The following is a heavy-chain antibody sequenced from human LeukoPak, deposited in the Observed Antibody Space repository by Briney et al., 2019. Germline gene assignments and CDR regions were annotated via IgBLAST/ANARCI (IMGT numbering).Heavy chain of an antibody. J-gene: IGHJ6*03. CDR3: ARLDRFGANYYYMDV. D-gene: IGHD3-10*01. CDR2: IYTSGST. V-gene: IGHV4-4*09. CDR1: GGFISSYY. Sequence: SETLSLTCTVSGGFISSYYWSWIRQPPEKGLELIGYIYTSGSTNYHPSLKSRVTISVDTSKNQFSLKLNSVTAADTAVYYCARLDRFGANYYYMDVWGKGTSVTVS.